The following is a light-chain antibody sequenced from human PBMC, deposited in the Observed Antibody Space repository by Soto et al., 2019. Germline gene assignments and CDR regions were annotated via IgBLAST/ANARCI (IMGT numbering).Light chain of an antibody. CDR3: QQYNSYPT. V-gene: IGKV3D-15*01. CDR2: GAS. J-gene: IGKJ1*01. CDR1: KSVDFH. Sequence: VLTQSPATLPLSPWKRATLSCRASKSVDFHLAWYQQKPGQAPRLLIYGASSRASGIPDRFSGSGSGTDFTLTISSLQPDDFATYYCQQYNSYPTFGQGTKVDIK.